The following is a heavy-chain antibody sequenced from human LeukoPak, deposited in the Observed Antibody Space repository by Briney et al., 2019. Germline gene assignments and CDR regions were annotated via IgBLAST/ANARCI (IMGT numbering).Heavy chain of an antibody. CDR1: EFTFSNCW. CDR3: ARYRDSSSSSSVRLDY. CDR2: IKQDGSET. J-gene: IGHJ4*02. V-gene: IGHV3-7*01. Sequence: GGSLRLSCAASEFTFSNCWMTWFRQPPGKGLEWVASIKQDGSETYYVDSVKGRFTISRDNAENSLYLQMNSLSVEDTAVYYCARYRDSSSSSSVRLDYWGQGTLVTVSS. D-gene: IGHD3-22*01.